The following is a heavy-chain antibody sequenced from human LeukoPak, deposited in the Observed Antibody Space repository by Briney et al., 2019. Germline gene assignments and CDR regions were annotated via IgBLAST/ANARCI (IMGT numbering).Heavy chain of an antibody. CDR3: AKRVSSGYHRYFDY. V-gene: IGHV3-23*01. CDR2: ISGSGGST. Sequence: GGSLRLSCAASGFTFSSYAMSWVRQAPGKGLEWVSAISGSGGSTYYADSEKGRFTISRDNSKNTLYLQMNSLRAEDTAVYYCAKRVSSGYHRYFDYWGQGTLVTVSS. CDR1: GFTFSSYA. D-gene: IGHD3-22*01. J-gene: IGHJ4*02.